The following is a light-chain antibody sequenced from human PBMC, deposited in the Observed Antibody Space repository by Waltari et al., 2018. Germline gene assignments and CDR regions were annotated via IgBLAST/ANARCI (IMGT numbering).Light chain of an antibody. CDR1: QTISSW. J-gene: IGKJ1*01. CDR2: KAS. CDR3: QQYSSYPWT. V-gene: IGKV1-5*03. Sequence: TCRAIQTISSWLAWYQQKPGKAPKLLIYKASSLESGVPLRFSGSGSGTEFTLTISSLQPDDFATYYCQQYSSYPWTFGQGTKVEI.